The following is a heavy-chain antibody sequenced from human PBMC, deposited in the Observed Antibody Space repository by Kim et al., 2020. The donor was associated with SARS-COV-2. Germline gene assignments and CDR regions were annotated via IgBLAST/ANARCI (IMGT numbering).Heavy chain of an antibody. CDR3: AREGYYGSGSYFDY. D-gene: IGHD3-10*01. CDR1: GFTFSSYG. J-gene: IGHJ4*02. CDR2: IWYDGSNK. Sequence: GGSLRLSCAASGFTFSSYGMHWVRQAPGKGLEWVAVIWYDGSNKYYADSVKGRFTISRDNSKNTLYLQMNSLRAEDTAVYYCAREGYYGSGSYFDYWGQGTLVTVSS. V-gene: IGHV3-33*01.